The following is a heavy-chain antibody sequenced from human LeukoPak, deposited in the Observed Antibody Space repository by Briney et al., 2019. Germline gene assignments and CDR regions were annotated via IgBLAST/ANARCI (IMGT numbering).Heavy chain of an antibody. Sequence: GGSLRLSCAASGFTFSNYSMNWVRQAPGKGLEWVSSISSSSSSINYADSLKGRFTISRDNAKNSLYLQMNSLRAEDTAVYYCAGRFRFMEWSPIWGQGTMVTVSS. V-gene: IGHV3-21*01. CDR3: AGRFRFMEWSPI. D-gene: IGHD3-3*01. CDR2: ISSSSSSI. CDR1: GFTFSNYS. J-gene: IGHJ3*02.